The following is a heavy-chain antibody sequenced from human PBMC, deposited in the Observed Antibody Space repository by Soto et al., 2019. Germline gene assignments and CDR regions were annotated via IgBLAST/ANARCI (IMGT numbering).Heavy chain of an antibody. CDR3: ARNTGQLDY. D-gene: IGHD6-6*01. J-gene: IGHJ4*02. CDR2: ISPYDSTI. CDR1: GFTFSDYY. Sequence: GGSLRLSCAASGFTFSDYYMSWIRQAPGKGLEWVSYISPYDSTIYYADSVKGRFTISRDNAKKSLYLQMSSLRADDTAVYYCARNTGQLDYWGQGTLVTVSS. V-gene: IGHV3-11*01.